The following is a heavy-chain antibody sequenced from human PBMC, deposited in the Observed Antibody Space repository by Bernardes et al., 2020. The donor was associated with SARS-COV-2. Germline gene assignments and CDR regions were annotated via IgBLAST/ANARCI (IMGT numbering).Heavy chain of an antibody. CDR2: IYYSGST. CDR3: ATVSRSSSSEWYFDL. D-gene: IGHD6-6*01. J-gene: IGHJ2*01. CDR1: GGSISSHY. V-gene: IGHV4-59*11. Sequence: SETLSLTCTVSGGSISSHYWSWIRQPPGKGLEWIGSIYYSGSTTYNPSLKSRVTLSVDTSKSQFSLKLSSVTAADTAVYYCATVSRSSSSEWYFDLWGRGTLVTVSS.